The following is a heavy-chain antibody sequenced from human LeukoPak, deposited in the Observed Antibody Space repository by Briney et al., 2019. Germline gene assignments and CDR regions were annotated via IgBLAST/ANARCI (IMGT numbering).Heavy chain of an antibody. Sequence: SEILSLTCTVSGGSISSSSYYWGWIRQPPGKGLEWMGSIYYSGSTYYNPSLKSRVTISVDTSKNQFSLKLSSVTAADTAVYYCAIATYYYDSSGYYGGFDPWGQGTLVTVSS. CDR3: AIATYYYDSSGYYGGFDP. CDR2: IYYSGST. CDR1: GGSISSSSYY. V-gene: IGHV4-39*01. J-gene: IGHJ5*02. D-gene: IGHD3-22*01.